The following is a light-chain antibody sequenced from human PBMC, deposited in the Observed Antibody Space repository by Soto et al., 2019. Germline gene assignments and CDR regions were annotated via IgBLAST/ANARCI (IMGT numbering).Light chain of an antibody. Sequence: QSALTQPASVSGSPGQSITIACTGTNRDVGSYNLVSWYQQRPGEAPKLIISEVRNRPSGISYRFTGSKSSNTASLTISGLQAEDEGDYYCSSYTTNSTLVFGGGTKLTVL. CDR2: EVR. CDR1: NRDVGSYNL. V-gene: IGLV2-14*01. CDR3: SSYTTNSTLV. J-gene: IGLJ3*02.